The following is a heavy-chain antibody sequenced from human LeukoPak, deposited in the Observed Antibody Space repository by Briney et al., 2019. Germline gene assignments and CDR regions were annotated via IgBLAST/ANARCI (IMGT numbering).Heavy chain of an antibody. CDR2: IYSGGST. CDR1: GFTFSTYS. CDR3: ARVGGH. Sequence: GGSLRLSCAASGFTFSTYSMSWVRQAPGKGLESVSVIYSGGSTYYADSVRGRFTISRDNSKNTLYLQMNSLRVEDTAVYYCARVGGHWGQGTLVTVSS. V-gene: IGHV3-53*01. J-gene: IGHJ4*02. D-gene: IGHD3-10*01.